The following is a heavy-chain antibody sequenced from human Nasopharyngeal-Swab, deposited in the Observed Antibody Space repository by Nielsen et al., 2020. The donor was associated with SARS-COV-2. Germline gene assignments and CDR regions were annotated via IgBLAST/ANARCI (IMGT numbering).Heavy chain of an antibody. CDR2: IIPIFGTA. Sequence: SLKVSCKASGGTFSSYAISWVRQAPGQGLEWMGGIIPIFGTANYAQKFQGRVTITADESTSTAYMELSSLRSEDTAVYYCATYSGSYSGVDYYYGMDVWGQGTTVTVSS. J-gene: IGHJ6*02. CDR1: GGTFSSYA. CDR3: ATYSGSYSGVDYYYGMDV. V-gene: IGHV1-69*13. D-gene: IGHD1-26*01.